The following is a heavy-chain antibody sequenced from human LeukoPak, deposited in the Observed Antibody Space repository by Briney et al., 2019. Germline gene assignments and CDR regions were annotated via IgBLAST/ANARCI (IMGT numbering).Heavy chain of an antibody. J-gene: IGHJ4*02. CDR2: IYTSGTT. V-gene: IGHV4-4*07. CDR1: GGSISNYY. Sequence: SETLSLTCAVSGGSISNYYWSWIRQPAGKGLEWIGRIYTSGTTHYNPSLKSRVTMSVDTSKNQFSLNLSSVTAADTAVYYCASAQVVYGSGSYYNGYWGQGTLVTVSS. D-gene: IGHD3-10*01. CDR3: ASAQVVYGSGSYYNGY.